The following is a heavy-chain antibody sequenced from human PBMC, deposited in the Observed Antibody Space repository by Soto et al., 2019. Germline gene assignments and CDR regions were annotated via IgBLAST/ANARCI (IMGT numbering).Heavy chain of an antibody. J-gene: IGHJ6*02. CDR3: ARDTKFFSFDFWSGLTPSYYYYGMDV. Sequence: SVKVSCKASGGTFSSYAISWVRRAPGQGLEWMGGIIPIFGTANYAQKFQGRVTITEDESTSTAYMELSSLRSEDTAVYYCARDTKFFSFDFWSGLTPSYYYYGMDVWGQGTTVTV. V-gene: IGHV1-69*13. D-gene: IGHD3-3*01. CDR1: GGTFSSYA. CDR2: IIPIFGTA.